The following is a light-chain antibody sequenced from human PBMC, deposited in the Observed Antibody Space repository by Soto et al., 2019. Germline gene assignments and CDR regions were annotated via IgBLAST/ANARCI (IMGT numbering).Light chain of an antibody. J-gene: IGKJ5*01. CDR1: ESVSGRQ. V-gene: IGKV3-20*01. Sequence: EIVLTQSPGTLSLSPGERATLSCRASESVSGRQLAWYQQKPGQAPRLIMYSATNRATGIPDRFGGSVSGTDFTLTISSLEPEDFAVFYRQQYATSPSFGQGTRLEIK. CDR2: SAT. CDR3: QQYATSPS.